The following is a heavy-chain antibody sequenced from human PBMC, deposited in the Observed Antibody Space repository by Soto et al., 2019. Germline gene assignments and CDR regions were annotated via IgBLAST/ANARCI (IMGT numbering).Heavy chain of an antibody. D-gene: IGHD4-4*01. CDR3: ARDDSEYSNYWSSFDY. V-gene: IGHV3-30*03. CDR2: ISYDGSIE. Sequence: QVQLVESGGGVVQPGRSLRLSCAASGFTFSHYGMEWVRQAPGKGLEWVAVISYDGSIEYYADSVKGRFTISRDNSKGTLSLQMNSLRPEDTAMYYCARDDSEYSNYWSSFDYWGQGALVTFSS. J-gene: IGHJ4*02. CDR1: GFTFSHYG.